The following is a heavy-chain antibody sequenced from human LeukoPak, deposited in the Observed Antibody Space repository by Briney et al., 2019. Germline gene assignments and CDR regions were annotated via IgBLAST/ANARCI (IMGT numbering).Heavy chain of an antibody. V-gene: IGHV3-53*01. D-gene: IGHD2-2*01. CDR1: GFTVSSNY. CDR2: IYSGGST. Sequence: GGSLRLSCAASGFTVSSNYMSWVRQAPGKGLEWVSAIYSGGSTYYADSVKGRFTISRDNSKNTLYLQMNSLRAEDTAVYYCAKRPFVVPAAMFDYWGQGTLVTVSS. J-gene: IGHJ4*02. CDR3: AKRPFVVPAAMFDY.